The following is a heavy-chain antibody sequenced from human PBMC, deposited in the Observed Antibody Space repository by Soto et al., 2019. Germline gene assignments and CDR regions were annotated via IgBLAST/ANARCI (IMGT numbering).Heavy chain of an antibody. CDR1: GYTFTSYG. CDR3: ARGGVERYYSYYMDV. D-gene: IGHD1-1*01. J-gene: IGHJ6*03. Sequence: GASVKVSCKASGYTFTSYGISWVRQAPGQGLEWMGWISAYNGNTNYAQKLQGRVTMTTDTSASTAYMELRSLRSDDTAVYYCARGGVERYYSYYMDVWGKGTTVTVSS. V-gene: IGHV1-18*01. CDR2: ISAYNGNT.